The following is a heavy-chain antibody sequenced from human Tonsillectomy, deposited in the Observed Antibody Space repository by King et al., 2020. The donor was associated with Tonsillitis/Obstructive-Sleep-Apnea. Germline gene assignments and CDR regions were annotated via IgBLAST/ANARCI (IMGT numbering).Heavy chain of an antibody. V-gene: IGHV4-34*01. CDR3: ARSARITMVRGAAGP. Sequence: VQLQQWGAGLLKPSETLSLTCAVYGGSFSGYYWSWIRQPPGKGLEWIGEINHSGSTNYNPSLKSRVTISVDTSKNQFSLKLSSVTAADTAVYYCARSARITMVRGAAGPWGQGTLVTVSS. CDR2: INHSGST. D-gene: IGHD3-10*01. J-gene: IGHJ5*02. CDR1: GGSFSGYY.